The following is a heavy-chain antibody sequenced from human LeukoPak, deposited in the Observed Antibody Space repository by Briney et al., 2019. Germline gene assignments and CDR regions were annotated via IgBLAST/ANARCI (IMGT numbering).Heavy chain of an antibody. Sequence: GGSLRLSCAASGFPFSSHGMHWVRQAPGKGLEWVAVISDNGSDKYYADSVKGRFTISRDNSKNTLYLQMNSLRAEDTAVYYCAKDGRKVTLTMIAVITYSGYMDVWGKGTTVTISS. J-gene: IGHJ6*03. V-gene: IGHV3-30*18. D-gene: IGHD3-22*01. CDR2: ISDNGSDK. CDR3: AKDGRKVTLTMIAVITYSGYMDV. CDR1: GFPFSSHG.